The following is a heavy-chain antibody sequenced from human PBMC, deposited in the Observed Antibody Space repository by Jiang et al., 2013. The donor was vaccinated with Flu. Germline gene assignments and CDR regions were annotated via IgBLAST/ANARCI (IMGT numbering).Heavy chain of an antibody. J-gene: IGHJ3*02. CDR2: IYHSGST. Sequence: QTLSLTCAVSGGSISSGGYSWSWIRQPPGKGLEWIGYIYHSGSTYYNPSLKSRVTISVDRSKNQFSLKLSSVTAADTAVYYCARTLNYYDSSGYYSGAFDIWGQGTMVTVSS. CDR3: ARTLNYYDSSGYYSGAFDI. V-gene: IGHV4-30-2*01. CDR1: GGSISSGGYS. D-gene: IGHD3-22*01.